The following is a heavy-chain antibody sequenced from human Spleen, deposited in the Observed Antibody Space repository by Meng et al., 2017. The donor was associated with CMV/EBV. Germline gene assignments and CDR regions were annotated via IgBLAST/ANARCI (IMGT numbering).Heavy chain of an antibody. D-gene: IGHD2-2*01. CDR3: ARAPDPLGYCSSTSCYYGMDV. CDR2: ITSSSSYI. J-gene: IGHJ6*02. V-gene: IGHV3-21*01. Sequence: GESMKISCAASGFTFSSFSMNWVRQAPGKGLEWVSSITSSSSYIYYADSVKGRFTMSRDNAKNSLYLQMNSLRAEDTAVYYCARAPDPLGYCSSTSCYYGMDVWGQGTTVTVSS. CDR1: GFTFSSFS.